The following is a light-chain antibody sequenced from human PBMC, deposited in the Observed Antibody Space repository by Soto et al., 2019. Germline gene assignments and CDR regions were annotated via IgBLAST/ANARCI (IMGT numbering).Light chain of an antibody. CDR1: QSISSW. CDR2: DAS. V-gene: IGKV1-5*01. J-gene: IGKJ4*01. Sequence: DIPMTQSPSTLSASVGDRVTITCRASQSISSWLAWYQQKPGKAPKLLIYDASNLESGVPSRFGGSGSGTEFTLTISSLQPDDFATYYCQQYNSFPLTFGGGTKVDI. CDR3: QQYNSFPLT.